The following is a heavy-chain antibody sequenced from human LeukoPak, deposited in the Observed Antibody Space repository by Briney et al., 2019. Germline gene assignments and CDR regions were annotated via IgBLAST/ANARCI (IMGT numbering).Heavy chain of an antibody. D-gene: IGHD6-19*01. CDR2: IYTSGST. V-gene: IGHV4-4*07. CDR3: ASVAVARTPIYYYYGMDV. J-gene: IGHJ6*02. Sequence: SETLSLTCTVSGGSISSYYWSWIRQPAGKGLEWIGRIYTSGSTNYNPSLKSRVTISVDTSKNQFSLKLSSVTAADTAVYYCASVAVARTPIYYYYGMDVWGQGTTVTVSS. CDR1: GGSISSYY.